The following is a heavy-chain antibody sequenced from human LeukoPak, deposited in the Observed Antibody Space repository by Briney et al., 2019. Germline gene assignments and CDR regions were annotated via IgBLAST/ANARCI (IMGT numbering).Heavy chain of an antibody. CDR3: ARETEKQWQY. CDR2: IFHSGST. Sequence: GSLRLSCAASGFTFSSYSMNWIRQPPGKGLEWIASIFHSGSTFYNPSVKSRVTISVDTSKNQFSLTLRSVTAADTAVYYCARETEKQWQYWGQGTMATVSS. CDR1: GFTFSSYS. V-gene: IGHV4-38-2*02. D-gene: IGHD6-19*01. J-gene: IGHJ3*01.